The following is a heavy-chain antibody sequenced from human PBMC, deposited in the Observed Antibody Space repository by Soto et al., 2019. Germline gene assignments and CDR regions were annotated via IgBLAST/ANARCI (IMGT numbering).Heavy chain of an antibody. CDR2: VSPKSGGT. J-gene: IGHJ5*02. D-gene: IGHD2-8*02. CDR1: GYNFSDYY. CDR3: AREISGGGALNWFDP. Sequence: ASVKVSCKASGYNFSDYYIHWVRQAPGQGLEWLGWVSPKSGGTNYAQKFKGRVTMTRDTSSNTVYMDLSGLKSDDTAVFYCAREISGGGALNWFDPWGQGTLVTVSS. V-gene: IGHV1-2*02.